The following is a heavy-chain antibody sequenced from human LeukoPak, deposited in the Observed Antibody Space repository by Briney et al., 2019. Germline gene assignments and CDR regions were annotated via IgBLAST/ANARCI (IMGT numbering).Heavy chain of an antibody. Sequence: RSGGSLRLSCAASGFTFSDHHMSWIRQAPGKGLEWVSYISTSGNTINYADSVKGRFTISRDNAKKSLFLQMNSLRADDTAVYFCARDPLTLGGPESYFDSWGQGTLVSVSS. CDR2: ISTSGNTI. V-gene: IGHV3-11*01. J-gene: IGHJ4*02. D-gene: IGHD3-16*01. CDR3: ARDPLTLGGPESYFDS. CDR1: GFTFSDHH.